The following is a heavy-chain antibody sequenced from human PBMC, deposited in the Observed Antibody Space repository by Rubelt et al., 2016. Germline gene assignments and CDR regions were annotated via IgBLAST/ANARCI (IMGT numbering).Heavy chain of an antibody. CDR1: GGSFSGYY. CDR2: INHSGST. CDR3: ARGRRGSSSWLGRDYYGMDV. J-gene: IGHJ6*02. D-gene: IGHD6-13*01. Sequence: QVQLQQWGAGLLKPSETLSLTCAVYGGSFSGYYWSWIRQPPGKGLEWIGEINHSGSTNYNPSLKSRVTKSVDSSKIQFSLKRSSVAAADTAGYYCARGRRGSSSWLGRDYYGMDVWGQGTTVTVSS. V-gene: IGHV4-34*01.